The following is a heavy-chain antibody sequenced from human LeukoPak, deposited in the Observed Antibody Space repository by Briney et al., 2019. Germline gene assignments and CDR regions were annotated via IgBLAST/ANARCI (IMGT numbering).Heavy chain of an antibody. CDR3: ASGQINYYDSSGPMSYYYYGMDV. D-gene: IGHD3-22*01. V-gene: IGHV1-69*04. CDR2: IIPIFGIA. Sequence: SVKVSCKASGGTFSSYAISWVRQAPGQGLEWMGRIIPIFGIANYAQKFQGRVTITADKSTSTAYMELSSLRSEDTAVYYCASGQINYYDSSGPMSYYYYGMDVWGQGTTVTVSS. CDR1: GGTFSSYA. J-gene: IGHJ6*02.